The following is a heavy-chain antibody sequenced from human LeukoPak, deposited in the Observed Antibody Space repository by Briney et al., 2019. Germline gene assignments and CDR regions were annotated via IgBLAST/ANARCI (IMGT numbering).Heavy chain of an antibody. CDR2: ISVNNGGT. D-gene: IGHD2-2*01. J-gene: IGHJ1*01. CDR3: ATATQPRGYFLH. V-gene: IGHV1-18*01. CDR1: GYTFTTYS. Sequence: ASVKVSCKASGYTFTTYSLAWVRQAPGQSLEWMGWISVNNGGTNYAQSFQDRVTLTRDTSTNTAYLELRSLRTDDTAIIYCATATQPRGYFLHWGQGTLVTVSS.